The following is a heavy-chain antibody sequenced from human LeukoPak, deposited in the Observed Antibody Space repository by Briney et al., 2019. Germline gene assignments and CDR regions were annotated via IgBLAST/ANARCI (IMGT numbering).Heavy chain of an antibody. Sequence: GASVKVSCKASGGTFSSYAISWVRQAPGQGLEWMGRIIPILGIANYAQKFQGRVTITADKSTSTAYMELSSLRSEDTAVYYCARGPTVVFFGYWGQGTLVTVSS. D-gene: IGHD4-23*01. CDR3: ARGPTVVFFGY. CDR2: IIPILGIA. V-gene: IGHV1-69*04. J-gene: IGHJ4*02. CDR1: GGTFSSYA.